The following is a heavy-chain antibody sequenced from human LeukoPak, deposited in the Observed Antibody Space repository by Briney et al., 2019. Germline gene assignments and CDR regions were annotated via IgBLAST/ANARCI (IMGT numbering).Heavy chain of an antibody. V-gene: IGHV1-2*02. CDR1: GYTFTGYY. CDR2: INPNSGGT. Sequence: ASVKVSCKASGYTFTGYYMHWVRQATGQGREWMGWINPNSGGTNYAQKFQGRVTMTRDTSISTAYMELSRLRSDDTAVYYCARAYSSSPFYYYYYMDVWGKGTTVTVSS. CDR3: ARAYSSSPFYYYYYMDV. J-gene: IGHJ6*03. D-gene: IGHD6-13*01.